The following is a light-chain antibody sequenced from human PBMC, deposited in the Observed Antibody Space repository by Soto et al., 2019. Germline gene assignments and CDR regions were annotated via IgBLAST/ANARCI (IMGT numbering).Light chain of an antibody. CDR3: YTYAGGSTYL. CDR2: EDI. J-gene: IGLJ1*01. V-gene: IGLV2-23*01. CDR1: SSDVGSYSL. Sequence: SVLPKPASVYGSPGQSITTSCNGTSSDVGSYSLLSWYQHHPGKAPKLIIYEDIKGPSGVSNRFSGSKSGNTASLRISGLQAEDEADYYCYTYAGGSTYLFGTGTKVTVL.